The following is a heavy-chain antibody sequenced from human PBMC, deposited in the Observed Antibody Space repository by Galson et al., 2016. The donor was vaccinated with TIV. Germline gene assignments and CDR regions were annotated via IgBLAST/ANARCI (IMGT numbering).Heavy chain of an antibody. CDR3: ARVYSSYSFDY. D-gene: IGHD6-19*01. CDR1: GFTFSSYD. J-gene: IGHJ4*02. CDR2: VAYDGSDK. V-gene: IGHV3-30*04. Sequence: SLRLSCAASGFTFSSYDMFWVRQAPGKGLEWVAFVAYDGSDKNYADSVKGRFTISRDKTKNTLYLQMSSLRPEDTAVYYCARVYSSYSFDYWGQGTLATASS.